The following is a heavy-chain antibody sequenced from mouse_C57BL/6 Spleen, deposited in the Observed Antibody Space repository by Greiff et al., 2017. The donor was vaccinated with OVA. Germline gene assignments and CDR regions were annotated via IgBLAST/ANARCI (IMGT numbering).Heavy chain of an antibody. CDR1: GYTFTSYW. Sequence: QVQLQQPGAELVMPGASVKLSCKASGYTFTSYWMHWVKQRPGQGLEWIGEIDPSDSYPNYNQKFKGKSTLTVDNSSSTAYMQLSSLTSEDSAVYYCARRRGYAMDYWGQGTSVTVSS. CDR2: IDPSDSYP. V-gene: IGHV1-69*01. J-gene: IGHJ4*01. CDR3: ARRRGYAMDY.